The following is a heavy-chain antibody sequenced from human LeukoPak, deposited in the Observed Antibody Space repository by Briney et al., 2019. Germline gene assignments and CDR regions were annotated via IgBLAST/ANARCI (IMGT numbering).Heavy chain of an antibody. V-gene: IGHV4-4*07. D-gene: IGHD3-22*01. CDR2: IYTSGST. CDR1: GGSISSYY. CDR3: ARGLAVYYDSSVYGHNWFDP. Sequence: PSETLSLTCTVSGGSISSYYWSWIRQPAGKGLEWIGRIYTSGSTNYNPSLKSRVTMSVDTSKNQFSLKLSSVTAADTAVYYCARGLAVYYDSSVYGHNWFDPWGQGTLVTVSS. J-gene: IGHJ5*02.